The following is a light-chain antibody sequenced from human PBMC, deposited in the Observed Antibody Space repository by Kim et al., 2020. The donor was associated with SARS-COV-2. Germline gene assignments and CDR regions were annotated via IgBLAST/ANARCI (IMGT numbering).Light chain of an antibody. J-gene: IGLJ6*01. V-gene: IGLV4-60*03. CDR3: ETWVGV. CDR2: LEGSGSY. CDR1: SGHSSYI. Sequence: QLVLTQSSSASASLGSSVKLTCTLSSGHSSYIIAWHQQQPGKAPRYLMKLEGSGSYNKGSGVPDRFSGSSSGADRYLTISNLQSEDEADYYCETWVGVFGSGTKVTVL.